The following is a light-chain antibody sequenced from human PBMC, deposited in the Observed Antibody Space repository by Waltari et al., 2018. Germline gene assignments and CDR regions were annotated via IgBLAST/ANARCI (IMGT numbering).Light chain of an antibody. CDR2: AAS. V-gene: IGKV1-39*01. Sequence: DIQMTQSQSSLSASVGDRVTITCRASQSISSYLNWYQQKPGKAPKLLIYAASSLQSGVPSRFSGSGSGTDFTLTISSLQPEDFATYYCQQSYSTLGTFGQGTKVEIK. CDR1: QSISSY. J-gene: IGKJ1*01. CDR3: QQSYSTLGT.